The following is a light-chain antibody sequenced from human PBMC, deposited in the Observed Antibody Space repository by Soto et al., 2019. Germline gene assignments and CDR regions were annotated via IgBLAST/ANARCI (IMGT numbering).Light chain of an antibody. Sequence: DIQMTQSPSFVSASVGDRVTVTCRASQDISSWLAWYQQKPGKAPKLLIYTTSTLGSGVPSRFSGSRSGTDFTLTISGLQPEDYATYYCQQANRFPITFGQGTRLEIK. V-gene: IGKV1-12*01. CDR1: QDISSW. J-gene: IGKJ5*01. CDR3: QQANRFPIT. CDR2: TTS.